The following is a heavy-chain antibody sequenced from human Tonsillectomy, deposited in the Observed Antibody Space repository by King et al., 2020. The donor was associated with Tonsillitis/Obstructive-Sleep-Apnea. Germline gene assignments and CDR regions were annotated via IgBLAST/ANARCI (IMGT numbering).Heavy chain of an antibody. CDR2: IYPGDSDT. J-gene: IGHJ3*02. Sequence: QLVQSGAEVKKPGESLKISCKGSGYSFTSYWIGWVRQMPGKGLEWMGIIYPGDSDTRYSPSFQGQVTISADKSISTAYLQWSSLKASDTAMYYCARRPYDSSGYPPFDAFDIWGPGTMVTVSS. CDR1: GYSFTSYW. D-gene: IGHD3-22*01. CDR3: ARRPYDSSGYPPFDAFDI. V-gene: IGHV5-51*03.